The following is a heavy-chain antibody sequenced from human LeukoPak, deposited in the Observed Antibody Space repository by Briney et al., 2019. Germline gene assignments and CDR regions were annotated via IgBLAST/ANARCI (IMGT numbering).Heavy chain of an antibody. D-gene: IGHD2-2*01. CDR1: GGSISSYY. V-gene: IGHV4-59*06. CDR3: ARGNAYCSSTSCSENWFDP. CDR2: IYYSGST. Sequence: SETLSLTCTVSGGSISSYYWSWIRQHPGKGLEWIGYIYYSGSTYYNPSLKSRVTISVDTSKNQFSLKLSSVTAADTAVYYCARGNAYCSSTSCSENWFDPWGQGTLVTVSS. J-gene: IGHJ5*02.